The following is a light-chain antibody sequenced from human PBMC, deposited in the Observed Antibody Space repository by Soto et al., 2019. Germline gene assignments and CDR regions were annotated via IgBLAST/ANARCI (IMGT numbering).Light chain of an antibody. Sequence: EIVLTQSPATLSLSPGERATLSCRASQSVDSSYIAWYQQKAGQAPRVLIYGASNRATGIPDRFSGSGSGTDFTLTIRRLEHEEIAVNYCQHAGNSLWTFGQGTKVENK. CDR3: QHAGNSLWT. CDR1: QSVDSSY. V-gene: IGKV3-20*01. J-gene: IGKJ1*01. CDR2: GAS.